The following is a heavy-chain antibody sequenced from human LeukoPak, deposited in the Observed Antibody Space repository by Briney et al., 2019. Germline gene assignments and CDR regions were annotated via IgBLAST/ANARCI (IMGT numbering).Heavy chain of an antibody. J-gene: IGHJ4*02. Sequence: LSETLSLTCTVSGGSISSSSYYWGWIRQPPGKGLEWIGSIYYSGSTYYNPSLKSRVTISVDTSKNQFSLKLSSVTAADTAVYYCARDRYYDRGPFDYWGQGTLVTVSS. V-gene: IGHV4-39*07. CDR1: GGSISSSSYY. CDR2: IYYSGST. CDR3: ARDRYYDRGPFDY. D-gene: IGHD3-22*01.